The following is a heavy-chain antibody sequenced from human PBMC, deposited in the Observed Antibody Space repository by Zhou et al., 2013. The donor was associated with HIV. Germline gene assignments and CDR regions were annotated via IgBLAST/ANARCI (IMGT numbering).Heavy chain of an antibody. CDR1: GGTFSSYA. V-gene: IGHV1-69*04. CDR3: ARSDDILTGYPSSYYYYYMDV. Sequence: QVQLVQSGAEVKKPGSSVKVSCKASGGTFSSYAISWVRQAPGQGLEWMGRIIPILGIANYAQKFQGRVTITADKSTSTAYMELSSLRSEDTAVYYCARSDDILTGYPSSYYYYYMDVWGKGDHGHRLL. J-gene: IGHJ6*03. D-gene: IGHD3-9*01. CDR2: IIPILGIA.